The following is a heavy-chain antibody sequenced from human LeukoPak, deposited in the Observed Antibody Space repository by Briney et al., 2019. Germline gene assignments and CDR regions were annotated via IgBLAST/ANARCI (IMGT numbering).Heavy chain of an antibody. Sequence: GGSLRLSCAASGFTFSSYAMSWVRQAPGKGLEWVSAISGSGGSTYYADSVKGRFTISRDNSKNTLYLQMNSLRAEDTAVYYCAKGRYCSSTSCYGAFDIWGQGTMVTVSS. J-gene: IGHJ3*02. V-gene: IGHV3-23*01. CDR1: GFTFSSYA. CDR3: AKGRYCSSTSCYGAFDI. D-gene: IGHD2-2*01. CDR2: ISGSGGST.